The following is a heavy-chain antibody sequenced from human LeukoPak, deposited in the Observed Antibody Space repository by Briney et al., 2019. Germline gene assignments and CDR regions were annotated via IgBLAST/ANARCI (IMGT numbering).Heavy chain of an antibody. CDR1: GFTFSSYE. J-gene: IGHJ6*04. CDR3: AELGITMIGGV. D-gene: IGHD3-10*02. CDR2: ISSSGSTI. Sequence: GGSLRLSCAASGFTFSSYEMNWVPQAPGKGLEWVSYISSSGSTIYYADSVKGRFTISRDNAKNSLYLQMNSLRAEDTAVYYCAELGITMIGGVWGKGTTVTISS. V-gene: IGHV3-48*03.